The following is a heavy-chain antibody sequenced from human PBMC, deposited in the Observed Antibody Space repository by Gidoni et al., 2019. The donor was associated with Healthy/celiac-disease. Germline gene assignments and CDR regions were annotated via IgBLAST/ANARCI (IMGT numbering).Heavy chain of an antibody. Sequence: EVQLVESGGGLVQPGRSLRLSCAASGFTFDDYAMHWVRQAPGKGLEWVSGISWNSGSIGYADSVKGRFTISRDNAKNSLYLQMNSLRAEDTALYYCAKDIRGGVGYYFDYWGQGTLVTVSS. J-gene: IGHJ4*02. D-gene: IGHD3-3*01. CDR3: AKDIRGGVGYYFDY. CDR2: ISWNSGSI. CDR1: GFTFDDYA. V-gene: IGHV3-9*01.